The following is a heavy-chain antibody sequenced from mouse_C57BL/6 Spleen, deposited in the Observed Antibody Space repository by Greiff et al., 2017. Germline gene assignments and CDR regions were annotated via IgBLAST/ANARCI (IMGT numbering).Heavy chain of an antibody. Sequence: EVKVEESGPGLVKPSQSLSLTCSVTGYSITSGYYWNWIRQFPGNKLEWMGYISYDGSNNYNPSLKNRISITRDTSKNQFFLKLNSVTTEDSATYYCAAYGSSYGYFDVWGTGTTVTVSS. J-gene: IGHJ1*03. CDR2: ISYDGSN. CDR3: AAYGSSYGYFDV. D-gene: IGHD1-1*01. CDR1: GYSITSGYY. V-gene: IGHV3-6*01.